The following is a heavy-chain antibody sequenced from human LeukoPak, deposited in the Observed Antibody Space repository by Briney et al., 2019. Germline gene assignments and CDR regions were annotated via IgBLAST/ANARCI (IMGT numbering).Heavy chain of an antibody. Sequence: GGSLRLSCAASGFTFSSYGMHWVRQAPGKGLEWVAFIRYDGSNKYYADSVRGRFTISRDNSKNTLYLQMNSLRAEDTAVYYCAKDQGNWGYFDYWGQGTLVTVS. J-gene: IGHJ4*02. D-gene: IGHD7-27*01. V-gene: IGHV3-30*02. CDR1: GFTFSSYG. CDR3: AKDQGNWGYFDY. CDR2: IRYDGSNK.